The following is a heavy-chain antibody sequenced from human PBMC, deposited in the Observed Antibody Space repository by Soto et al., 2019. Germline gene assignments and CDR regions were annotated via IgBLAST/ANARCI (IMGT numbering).Heavy chain of an antibody. CDR2: FYYSGST. Sequence: SETLSLTCTVSGGSISSGGYYWNWIRQHPGKGLEWIGYFYYSGSTYYNPSLKSRVTISVDTSKNQFSLKLSSVTAEDTAVYYCAREPPYPSYCSSTSCYGDYLDYWGQGTLVTVSS. J-gene: IGHJ4*02. V-gene: IGHV4-31*03. CDR3: AREPPYPSYCSSTSCYGDYLDY. D-gene: IGHD2-2*01. CDR1: GGSISSGGYY.